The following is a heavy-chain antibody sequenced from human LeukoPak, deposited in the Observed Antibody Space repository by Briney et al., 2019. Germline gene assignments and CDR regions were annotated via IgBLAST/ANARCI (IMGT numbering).Heavy chain of an antibody. V-gene: IGHV4-34*01. CDR1: GGSFSGYY. J-gene: IGHJ5*02. Sequence: SETLSLTCAVYGGSFSGYYWSWIRQPPGKGLEWIGEINHSGSTNYNPSLKSRVTISVDTSKNQFSLKLSSVAAADTAVYYRARGRDWFDPWGQGTLVTVSS. CDR3: ARGRDWFDP. CDR2: INHSGST.